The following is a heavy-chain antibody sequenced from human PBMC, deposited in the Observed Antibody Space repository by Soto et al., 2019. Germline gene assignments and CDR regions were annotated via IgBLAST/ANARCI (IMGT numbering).Heavy chain of an antibody. CDR2: INAGNGKT. CDR1: GYTFTSYA. D-gene: IGHD3-22*01. J-gene: IGHJ5*02. Sequence: QVQLVQSGAEEKKPGASVKVSCKASGYTFTSYAMHWVRQAPGQRLEWMGWINAGNGKTKYSQKFQGRVTITRDTPASTVYIERCSLRSEDTAVYYCARSLSRHYDSSGYYPWRNWFDPWVQGTLVTVSS. V-gene: IGHV1-3*05. CDR3: ARSLSRHYDSSGYYPWRNWFDP.